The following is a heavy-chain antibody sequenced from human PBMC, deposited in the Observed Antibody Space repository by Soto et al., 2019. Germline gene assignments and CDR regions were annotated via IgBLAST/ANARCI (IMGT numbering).Heavy chain of an antibody. J-gene: IGHJ6*02. CDR3: AKYSGSYPVYNGLSL. Sequence: EVQLLESGGGLVQPGGSLRLSCAASGFPFSTSTMNWVRQAPGKGLEWVSIISASSDAAYYAESVKGRFASSRDNSKNTLYLQMNSLRAEDTAEYYCAKYSGSYPVYNGLSLWGQGTTVTVSS. V-gene: IGHV3-23*01. D-gene: IGHD1-26*01. CDR1: GFPFSTST. CDR2: ISASSDAA.